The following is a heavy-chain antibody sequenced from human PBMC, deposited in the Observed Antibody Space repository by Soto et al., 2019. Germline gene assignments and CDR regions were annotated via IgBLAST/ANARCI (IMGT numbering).Heavy chain of an antibody. D-gene: IGHD2-8*02. V-gene: IGHV5-51*01. CDR1: GYAFSSDW. Sequence: GESVKISCQGSGYAFSSDWIAWLRQMPGKVLQGSGSICPGDSDTGDIPPFRGHVTISADKSSTTAYLQWSSLNAPDTAMYYCARGYCTATICDPWFDPWGQGTMVTVSS. CDR3: ARGYCTATICDPWFDP. CDR2: ICPGDSDT. J-gene: IGHJ5*02.